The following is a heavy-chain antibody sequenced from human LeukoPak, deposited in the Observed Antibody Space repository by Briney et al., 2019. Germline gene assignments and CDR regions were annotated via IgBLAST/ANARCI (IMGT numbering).Heavy chain of an antibody. CDR3: ARLNITTFGVVNPPDF. Sequence: PSETLSLTCAVSGGSISSGGYSWSWIRQPPGKGLEWIGYIYHSGSTYYNPSLKSRVTISVDRSKNQFSLKLSSVTAADTAVYYCARLNITTFGVVNPPDFWGQGTLVTVSS. CDR1: GGSISSGGYS. J-gene: IGHJ4*02. CDR2: IYHSGST. D-gene: IGHD3-3*01. V-gene: IGHV4-30-2*01.